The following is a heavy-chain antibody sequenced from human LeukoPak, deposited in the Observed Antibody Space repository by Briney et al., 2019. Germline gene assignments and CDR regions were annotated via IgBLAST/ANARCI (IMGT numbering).Heavy chain of an antibody. J-gene: IGHJ4*02. CDR1: GYTFTGYY. CDR2: VNPNSGGT. CDR3: ARGPSSGWSNFPHN. V-gene: IGHV1-2*02. Sequence: ASVKVSCKASGYTFTGYYMHWVRPAPGQGLEWMGWVNPNSGGTNYAQKFQGRVTMTRDTSISTAYTELSRLRSDDTAVYYCARGPSSGWSNFPHNWGQGTLVTVSS. D-gene: IGHD6-19*01.